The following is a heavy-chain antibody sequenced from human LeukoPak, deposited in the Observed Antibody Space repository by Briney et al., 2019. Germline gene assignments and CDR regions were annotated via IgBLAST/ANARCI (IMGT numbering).Heavy chain of an antibody. Sequence: TSETLSLTCAVSGYSISSGYYWDWIRQPPGKGLEWIGSIYHSGSTYYNPSLKSRVTISVDTSKNQFSLKLSSVTAADTAVYYCATTYDYRLGELSSFDYWGQGTLVTVSS. J-gene: IGHJ4*02. CDR3: ATTYDYRLGELSSFDY. CDR2: IYHSGST. D-gene: IGHD3-16*02. CDR1: GYSISSGYY. V-gene: IGHV4-38-2*01.